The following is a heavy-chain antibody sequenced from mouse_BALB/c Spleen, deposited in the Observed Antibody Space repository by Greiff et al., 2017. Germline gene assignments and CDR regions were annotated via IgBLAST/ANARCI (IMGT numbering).Heavy chain of an antibody. J-gene: IGHJ3*01. V-gene: IGHV1-77*01. CDR3: ARSGWRRAWFAY. Sequence: QVQLQQSGAELARPGASVKLSCKASGYTFTDYYINWVKQRTGQGLEWIGEIYPGSGNTYYNEKFKGKATLTADKSSSTAYMQLSSLTSEDSAVYFCARSGWRRAWFAYWGQGTLVTVSA. D-gene: IGHD2-3*01. CDR2: IYPGSGNT. CDR1: GYTFTDYY.